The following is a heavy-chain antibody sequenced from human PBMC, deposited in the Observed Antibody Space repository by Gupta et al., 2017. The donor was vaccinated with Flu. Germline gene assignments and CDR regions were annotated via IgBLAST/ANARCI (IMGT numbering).Heavy chain of an antibody. Sequence: MNWVRQAPGKGLEWVGRIKSKSEGETIDYAAPGKGRFTISKDASMGTLYLRMDSLKTEDTAVYYCTTPRYCTSTSCGSIDYWGQGTLVTVSS. CDR2: IKSKSEGETI. D-gene: IGHD2-2*01. J-gene: IGHJ4*02. CDR3: TTPRYCTSTSCGSIDY. V-gene: IGHV3-15*01.